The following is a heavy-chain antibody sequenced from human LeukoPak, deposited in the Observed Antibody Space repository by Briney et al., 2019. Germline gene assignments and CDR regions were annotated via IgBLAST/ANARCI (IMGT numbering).Heavy chain of an antibody. V-gene: IGHV4-39*01. CDR2: IYYSGST. J-gene: IGHJ4*02. CDR1: GGSISSSSYY. D-gene: IGHD4-11*01. CDR3: ARLIQSPYFDY. Sequence: SETLSLTCTVSGGSISSSSYYWGWIRQPPGKGLEWIGSIYYSGSTYYNPSLKSRVTISVDTSKNQFSLKLSSVTAADTAVYYCARLIQSPYFDYWGQGTLVTVSS.